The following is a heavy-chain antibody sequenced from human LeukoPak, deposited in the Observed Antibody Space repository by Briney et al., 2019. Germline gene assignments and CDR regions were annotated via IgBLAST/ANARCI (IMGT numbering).Heavy chain of an antibody. CDR1: GFTVSSNY. J-gene: IGHJ4*02. Sequence: PGGSLRLSCAASGFTVSSNYMSWVRQAPGKGLEWVSSISSSSSYINYADSVKGRFTISRDNAKNSLYLQMNSLRAEDTAVYYCASGGRYCSSTSCYLVYWGQGTLVTVSS. CDR2: ISSSSSYI. D-gene: IGHD2-2*01. V-gene: IGHV3-21*01. CDR3: ASGGRYCSSTSCYLVY.